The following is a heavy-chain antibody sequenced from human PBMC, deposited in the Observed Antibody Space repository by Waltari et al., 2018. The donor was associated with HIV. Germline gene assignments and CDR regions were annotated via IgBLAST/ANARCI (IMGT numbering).Heavy chain of an antibody. J-gene: IGHJ4*02. CDR2: IKQDGREK. CDR3: ARDGGRRGPFGY. V-gene: IGHV3-7*01. Sequence: EVQLVESGGGLVQPGGSLRLSCAASGFTFSNYWMSWVRQAPGKGLEWGANIKQDGREKYYVDSVKGRFTISRDNDKNSVDLQMNSLRAEDTAVYYCARDGGRRGPFGYWGQGTLVTVSS. CDR1: GFTFSNYW. D-gene: IGHD3-3*01.